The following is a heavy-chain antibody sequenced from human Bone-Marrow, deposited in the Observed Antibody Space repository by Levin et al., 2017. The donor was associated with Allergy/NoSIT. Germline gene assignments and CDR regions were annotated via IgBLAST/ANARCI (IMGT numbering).Heavy chain of an antibody. CDR1: GFTFSDYY. D-gene: IGHD3-16*02. V-gene: IGHV3-11*01. Sequence: SGESLKISCAASGFTFSDYYMSWIRQAPGKGLEWVSYISSSGSTIYYADSVKGRFTISRDNAKNSLYLQMNSLRAEDTAVYYCARDDGRILGELSLSAFDIWGQGTMVTVSS. J-gene: IGHJ3*02. CDR2: ISSSGSTI. CDR3: ARDDGRILGELSLSAFDI.